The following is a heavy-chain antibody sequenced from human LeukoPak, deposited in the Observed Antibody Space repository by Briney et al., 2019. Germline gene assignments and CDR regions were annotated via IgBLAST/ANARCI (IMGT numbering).Heavy chain of an antibody. V-gene: IGHV3-21*01. CDR1: GFTFSSYS. D-gene: IGHD3-16*01. CDR2: ISSSSSYI. J-gene: IGHJ6*03. Sequence: PGGSLRLSCAASGFTFSSYSMNWVRQAPGKGLEWVSSISSSSSYIYYADSVKGRFTISRDNAKNSVYLQMNRLRAEDTAVYFCAREGDPPGFYYYHHLDVWGKGTTVTVSS. CDR3: AREGDPPGFYYYHHLDV.